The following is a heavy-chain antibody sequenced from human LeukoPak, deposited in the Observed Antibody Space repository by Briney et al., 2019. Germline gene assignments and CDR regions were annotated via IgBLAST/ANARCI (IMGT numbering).Heavy chain of an antibody. J-gene: IGHJ4*02. V-gene: IGHV1-2*02. CDR3: ARVRGDYYDSSGSLDY. CDR1: GYTFTCYY. D-gene: IGHD3-22*01. CDR2: INPNSGGT. Sequence: GASVKVSCKASGYTFTCYYMHWVRQAPGQGLEWMGWINPNSGGTNYAQKFQGRVTMTRDTSISTAYMELSRLRSDDTAVYYCARVRGDYYDSSGSLDYWGQGTLVTVSS.